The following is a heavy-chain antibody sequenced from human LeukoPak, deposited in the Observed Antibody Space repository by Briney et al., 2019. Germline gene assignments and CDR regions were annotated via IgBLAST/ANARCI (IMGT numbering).Heavy chain of an antibody. D-gene: IGHD3-22*01. Sequence: AGGPLRLSCAASGFTFSSYAMHWVRQAPPKGLQWVTIISYGGSNTYYADSVKGRFTISRDNSKNTLYLQMNSLRAEDTAVYYCARGQGDSSAGLDYWGGGTVVTVSS. CDR1: GFTFSSYA. CDR3: ARGQGDSSAGLDY. J-gene: IGHJ4*02. CDR2: ISYGGSNT. V-gene: IGHV3-30-3*01.